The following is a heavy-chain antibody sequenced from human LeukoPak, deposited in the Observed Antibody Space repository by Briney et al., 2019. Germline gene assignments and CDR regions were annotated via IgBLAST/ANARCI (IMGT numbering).Heavy chain of an antibody. D-gene: IGHD4-17*01. CDR3: ARDSGTTGEVKFDP. Sequence: SETLSLTCTVSGGSISSYYWSWIRQPAGKGLEWIGRIYSSCSTTYNPSLKSRVTMSVDTSKNQFSLKVTSVTAADTAVYYCARDSGTTGEVKFDPWGQGTLVTVSS. CDR2: IYSSCST. V-gene: IGHV4-4*07. J-gene: IGHJ5*02. CDR1: GGSISSYY.